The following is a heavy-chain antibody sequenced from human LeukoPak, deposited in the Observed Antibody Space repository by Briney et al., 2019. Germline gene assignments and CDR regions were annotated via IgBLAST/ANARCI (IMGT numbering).Heavy chain of an antibody. J-gene: IGHJ4*02. CDR3: ARDRHYDFWSGYYTPFNS. Sequence: GGSLRLSCTASGFTFSNYWMSWVRQAPGKGLEWVANMKQDGSEQYYVDSMKGRFTISGDNAKNSPYLQINSLRAEDTAVYYCARDRHYDFWSGYYTPFNSWGQGTLVTVSS. CDR1: GFTFSNYW. D-gene: IGHD3-3*01. V-gene: IGHV3-7*03. CDR2: MKQDGSEQ.